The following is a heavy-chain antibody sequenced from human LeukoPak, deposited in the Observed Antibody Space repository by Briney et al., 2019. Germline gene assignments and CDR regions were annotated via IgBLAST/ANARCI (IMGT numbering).Heavy chain of an antibody. CDR2: IYYSGST. D-gene: IGHD2-8*01. CDR3: ARDEAMGLLNY. J-gene: IGHJ4*02. V-gene: IGHV4-39*07. Sequence: SETLSLTCTVSGGSISSSSYYWGWIRQPPGKGLEWIGSIYYSGSTYYNPSLKSRVTISVDTSKNQFSLKLSSVTAADTAVYYCARDEAMGLLNYWGPGTLVTVSS. CDR1: GGSISSSSYY.